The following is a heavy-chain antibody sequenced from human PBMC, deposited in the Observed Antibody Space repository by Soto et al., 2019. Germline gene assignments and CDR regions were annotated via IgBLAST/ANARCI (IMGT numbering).Heavy chain of an antibody. CDR1: VFSLTTGGML. V-gene: IGHV2-70*04. D-gene: IGHD1-26*01. Sequence: PPQTLPPPLTFTVFSLTTGGMLVTCISPPPGKALEWLARIDWNDDKYYNIYLKTRLTISKDTSNNQVVLTMTNMGPVDTATYCCARTPGVSYWAFDYWGQGTLVTVSS. J-gene: IGHJ4*02. CDR3: ARTPGVSYWAFDY. CDR2: IDWNDDK.